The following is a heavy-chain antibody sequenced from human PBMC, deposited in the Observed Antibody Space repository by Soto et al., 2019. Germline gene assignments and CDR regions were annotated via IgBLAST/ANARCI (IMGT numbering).Heavy chain of an antibody. CDR3: TRGGATPMVFRY. D-gene: IGHD3-22*01. V-gene: IGHV4-34*02. Sequence: QVQLQQSGAGLLQPSETLSLTCAVYGGSLNNYYWSWVRQSPGKGLEWIGEINHSGRTNYNPSPKGRSTISVDTSKNQFSLWMRSVTAADTAVYYCTRGGATPMVFRYWGQGSLVTVAS. CDR2: INHSGRT. J-gene: IGHJ4*02. CDR1: GGSLNNYY.